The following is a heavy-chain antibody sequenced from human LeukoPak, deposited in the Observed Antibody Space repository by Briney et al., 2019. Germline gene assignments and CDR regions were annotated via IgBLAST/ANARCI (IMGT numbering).Heavy chain of an antibody. CDR1: GYTFTDYW. CDR3: ARLADTTS. CDR2: IYPGDSDT. Sequence: GESLKISCKGSGYTFTDYWIAWVRQMPGQGLEWMGIIYPGDSDTRYSPSFQGQVTISADKSTTIAYLQWSSLKASDTAMYFCARLADTTSWGQGTLVTVSS. D-gene: IGHD1-26*01. J-gene: IGHJ5*02. V-gene: IGHV5-51*01.